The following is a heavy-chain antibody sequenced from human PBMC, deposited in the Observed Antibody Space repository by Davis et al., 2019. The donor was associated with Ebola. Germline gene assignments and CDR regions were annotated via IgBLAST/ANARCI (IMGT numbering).Heavy chain of an antibody. Sequence: AASVKVSCKASGGTFSSYAISWVRQAPGQGLEWMGRIIPILGIANYAQKFQGRVTITADKSTSTAYMELSSLRSEDTAVYYCATGIKLEFSGDQFDYWGQGTLVTVSS. CDR3: ATGIKLEFSGDQFDY. V-gene: IGHV1-69*04. J-gene: IGHJ4*02. CDR1: GGTFSSYA. CDR2: IIPILGIA. D-gene: IGHD3-16*02.